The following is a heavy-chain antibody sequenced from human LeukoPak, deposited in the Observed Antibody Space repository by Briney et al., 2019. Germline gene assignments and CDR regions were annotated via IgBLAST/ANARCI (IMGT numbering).Heavy chain of an antibody. J-gene: IGHJ4*02. Sequence: SETLSHTCAVYGGSFSGYNWSWIRQPPGEGLEWIGEINHSGSTNYNPSLKSRVTISVDTSKNQFSLKLSSVTAADTAVYYCAKVGYSSGSDWGQGTLVTVSS. CDR1: GGSFSGYN. D-gene: IGHD6-19*01. CDR3: AKVGYSSGSD. V-gene: IGHV4-34*01. CDR2: INHSGST.